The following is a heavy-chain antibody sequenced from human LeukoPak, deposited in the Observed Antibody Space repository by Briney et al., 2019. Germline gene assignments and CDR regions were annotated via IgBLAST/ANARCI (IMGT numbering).Heavy chain of an antibody. D-gene: IGHD3-22*01. Sequence: SQTLSLTRTLSGASLSSGDQYWNWSRQSPGKGLEWIGSIHPSGRLYNNPSLESRVTISIDTSKNQLSLNLNSVTAADTAVYFCSRGLDSRKVCYWGQGTLVTVSS. V-gene: IGHV4-31*03. CDR1: GASLSSGDQY. CDR2: IHPSGRL. CDR3: SRGLDSRKVCY. J-gene: IGHJ4*02.